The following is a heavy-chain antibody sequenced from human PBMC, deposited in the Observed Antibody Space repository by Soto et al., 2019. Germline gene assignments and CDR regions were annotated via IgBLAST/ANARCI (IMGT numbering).Heavy chain of an antibody. J-gene: IGHJ4*02. CDR2: ISGSGGST. Sequence: EVQLLESGGGLVQPGGSLRLSCAASGFTFSSYAMSWVRQAPGKGLEWVSAISGSGGSTYYEDSVKGRFTISRDNSQNTLYLHMNSLRAEDTAVYYCAKDSSGSPGGYFDYWGQGTLVTVSS. D-gene: IGHD3-22*01. V-gene: IGHV3-23*01. CDR1: GFTFSSYA. CDR3: AKDSSGSPGGYFDY.